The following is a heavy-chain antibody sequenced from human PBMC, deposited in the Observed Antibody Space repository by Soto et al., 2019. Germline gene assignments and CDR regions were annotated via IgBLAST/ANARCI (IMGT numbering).Heavy chain of an antibody. CDR3: ARLTRGVYDLDRLWEKFDY. D-gene: IGHD5-12*01. V-gene: IGHV2-5*02. CDR2: IYWDDDK. CDR1: GFSLSTNGMG. J-gene: IGHJ4*02. Sequence: QITVKESGLTLVKPTQTLTLTCTFSGFSLSTNGMGVGWIRQSPGKALEWLALIYWDDDKRYSPSLRSRLTITQYPSKLQVDLTTTNMDPVDPATYYWARLTRGVYDLDRLWEKFDYWGQGTLVTVSS.